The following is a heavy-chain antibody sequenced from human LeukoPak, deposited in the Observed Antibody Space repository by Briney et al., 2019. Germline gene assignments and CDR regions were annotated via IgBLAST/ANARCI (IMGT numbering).Heavy chain of an antibody. Sequence: GGSLRLSCAASGFTFSTYTMNWVRQAPGKGLEWVSSISSSSTYINYADSVKGRFTISRDNAKNSLYLQMNSLRAEDTAVYYCARDEVYGEQYYFDYWGQGTLVTVSS. J-gene: IGHJ4*02. CDR2: ISSSSTYI. D-gene: IGHD4/OR15-4a*01. V-gene: IGHV3-21*01. CDR1: GFTFSTYT. CDR3: ARDEVYGEQYYFDY.